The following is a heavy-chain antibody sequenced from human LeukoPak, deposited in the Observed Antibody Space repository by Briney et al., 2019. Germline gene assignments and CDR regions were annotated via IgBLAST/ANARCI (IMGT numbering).Heavy chain of an antibody. CDR1: GFTFSSYA. CDR2: ISGSGGST. J-gene: IGHJ4*02. CDR3: ARDQYYGSGSYQPV. V-gene: IGHV3-23*01. D-gene: IGHD3-10*01. Sequence: PGGPLRLSCAPSGFTFSSYAMSWVRQAPGKGLEWVSAISGSGGSTFYADSVKGRFTISRDNSKNTLYLQMNSLRAEDTAVYYCARDQYYGSGSYQPVWGQGTLVTVSS.